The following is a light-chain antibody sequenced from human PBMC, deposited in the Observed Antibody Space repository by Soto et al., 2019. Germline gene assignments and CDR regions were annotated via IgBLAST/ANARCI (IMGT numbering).Light chain of an antibody. CDR3: QQYCGSPPWT. CDR2: NAS. CDR1: QSVTSNY. J-gene: IGKJ1*01. Sequence: EIMLTQSPGTLSLSPGEGATLSCRASQSVTSNYLAWYQLKPGQPPRLRIYNASRRATGIPDRLSGSGSGTDFTLTISRLEPEDFAVYYCQQYCGSPPWTFGQGTKV. V-gene: IGKV3-20*01.